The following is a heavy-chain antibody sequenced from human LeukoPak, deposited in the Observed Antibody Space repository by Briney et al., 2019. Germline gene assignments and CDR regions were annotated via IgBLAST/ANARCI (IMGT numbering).Heavy chain of an antibody. CDR3: ARDEYSSSPGYYYYYMDV. Sequence: ASVKVSCKASGYTFTSYYMHWVRQAPGQGLEWMGIINPSGGSTSCAQKFQGRVIMTRDTSTSTVYMELSSLRSEDTAVYYCARDEYSSSPGYYYYYMDVWGKGTTVTVSS. V-gene: IGHV1-46*01. CDR2: INPSGGST. D-gene: IGHD6-6*01. J-gene: IGHJ6*03. CDR1: GYTFTSYY.